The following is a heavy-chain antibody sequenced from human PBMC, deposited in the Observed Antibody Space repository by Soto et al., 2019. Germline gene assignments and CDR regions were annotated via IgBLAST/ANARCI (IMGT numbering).Heavy chain of an antibody. J-gene: IGHJ3*02. CDR3: APHVHCSGGSCHYDAFDI. CDR1: GFIFGNYM. Sequence: EVQLLESGGGLVQPGESLRLSCAFSGFIFGNYMMTWVRQAPGKGLEWVSTIRDGGESTYYADSVKGRFTISRDNSKNPWYSQMDSLGVEDTAVYYCAPHVHCSGGSCHYDAFDIRGQGTMVTVSS. D-gene: IGHD2-15*01. V-gene: IGHV3-23*01. CDR2: IRDGGEST.